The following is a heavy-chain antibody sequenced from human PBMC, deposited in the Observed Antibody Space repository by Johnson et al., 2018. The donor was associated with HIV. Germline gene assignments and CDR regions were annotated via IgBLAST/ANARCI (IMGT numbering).Heavy chain of an antibody. CDR3: AKDSRRWGAFSDAFDI. CDR1: GFTFDDYG. D-gene: IGHD1-26*01. J-gene: IGHJ3*02. CDR2: INWNGGST. V-gene: IGHV3-20*04. Sequence: VQLVESGGGLVRPGGSLRLSCAASGFTFDDYGMSWVRQAPGKGLKWVSGINWNGGSTGYADSVKGRFTISRDNAKNSLYLQMNSLRAEDTAVYYCAKDSRRWGAFSDAFDIWGQGTMVTVSS.